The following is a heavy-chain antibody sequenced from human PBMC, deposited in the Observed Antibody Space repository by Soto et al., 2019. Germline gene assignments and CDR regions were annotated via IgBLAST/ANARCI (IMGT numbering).Heavy chain of an antibody. V-gene: IGHV1-69*06. Sequence: ASVKVSCKASGGTFSSYAISWVRQAPGQGLEWMGGIIPIFGTANYAQKFQGRVTITADKSTSTAYMELSSLRSEDTAVYYCARSGTTTPPFPKQWGQGTLVTVSS. J-gene: IGHJ4*02. CDR2: IIPIFGTA. D-gene: IGHD1-1*01. CDR1: GGTFSSYA. CDR3: ARSGTTTPPFPKQ.